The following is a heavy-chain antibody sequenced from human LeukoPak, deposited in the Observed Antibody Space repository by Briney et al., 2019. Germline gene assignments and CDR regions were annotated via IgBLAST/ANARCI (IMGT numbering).Heavy chain of an antibody. CDR3: ARVGYPYAFDI. J-gene: IGHJ3*02. V-gene: IGHV3-53*01. Sequence: GGSLRLSCAASGFTVSSNYMSWVRQAPGKGLEWVSVIYSGGSTYYEDSVKGRFTISRDNSKNTLYFQMNGLRAEDTAVYYCARVGYPYAFDIWGQGTMVTVSS. CDR1: GFTVSSNY. CDR2: IYSGGST. D-gene: IGHD2-2*01.